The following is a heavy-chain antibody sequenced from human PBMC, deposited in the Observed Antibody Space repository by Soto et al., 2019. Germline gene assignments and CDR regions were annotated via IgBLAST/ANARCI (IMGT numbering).Heavy chain of an antibody. D-gene: IGHD6-13*01. Sequence: GGSLRLSCAASGFTFSSYAMSWVRQAPGKGLEWVSAISGSGGTPYKADSVKGRFTISRDNSKNTLYLQMNSLRAEETAVYYCAKRPPVSERQLAYYFDYWGQGTLVTVSS. CDR2: ISGSGGTP. CDR1: GFTFSSYA. CDR3: AKRPPVSERQLAYYFDY. V-gene: IGHV3-23*01. J-gene: IGHJ4*02.